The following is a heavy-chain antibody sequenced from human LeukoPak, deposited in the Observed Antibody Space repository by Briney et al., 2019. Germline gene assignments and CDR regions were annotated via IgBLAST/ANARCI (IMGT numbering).Heavy chain of an antibody. D-gene: IGHD2-21*02. V-gene: IGHV3-21*01. J-gene: IGHJ6*02. Sequence: GGPLRLSCAASGFTFSSYSMNWVRQAPGKGLEWVSSISSSNSYIYYADSVKGRFTISRDNAKNSLYLQMNSLRAEDTAVYYCARDQAYVVTTWESGMDVWGQGTTVTVPS. CDR3: ARDQAYVVTTWESGMDV. CDR2: ISSSNSYI. CDR1: GFTFSSYS.